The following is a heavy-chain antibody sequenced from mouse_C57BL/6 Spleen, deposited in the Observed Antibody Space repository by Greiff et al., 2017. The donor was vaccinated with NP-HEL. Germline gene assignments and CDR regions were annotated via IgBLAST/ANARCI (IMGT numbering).Heavy chain of an antibody. CDR2: IYPGDGDT. Sequence: QVQLQQSGPELVKPGASVKISCKASGYAFSSSWMNWVKQRPGKGLEWIGRIYPGDGDTNYNGKFKGKATLTADKSSSTAYMQLSSLTSEDSAVYFCAREGGQGVADWGKGTLVTVSA. D-gene: IGHD3-3*01. CDR1: GYAFSSSW. CDR3: AREGGQGVAD. V-gene: IGHV1-82*01. J-gene: IGHJ3*01.